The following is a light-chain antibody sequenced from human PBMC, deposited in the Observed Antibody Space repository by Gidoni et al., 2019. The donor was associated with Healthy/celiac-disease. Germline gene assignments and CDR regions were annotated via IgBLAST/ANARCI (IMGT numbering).Light chain of an antibody. CDR1: SSNSGAGYD. CDR3: QSYDSSLSGSV. CDR2: GNS. Sequence: QSVLTQPPPVSGAPGQRDTISCTGSSSNSGAGYDVHWYQQLPGTAPKLLIYGNSNRPSGVPDRFSGSKSGTSASLAITGLQAEDEADYYCQSYDSSLSGSVFGGGTKLTVL. V-gene: IGLV1-40*01. J-gene: IGLJ3*02.